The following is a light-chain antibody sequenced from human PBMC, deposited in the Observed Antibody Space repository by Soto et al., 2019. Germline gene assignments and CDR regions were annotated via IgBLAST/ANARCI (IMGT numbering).Light chain of an antibody. CDR3: ASWDDSLTAWV. Sequence: SYELTQPPSVSVAPGQTASFTCGGHNIWSKSVHWYQQKPGQAPILVIYDDDDRPSGIPGRFSGSKSGSSASLAISGLQSDDEADYYCASWDDSLTAWVFGGGTKVTVL. J-gene: IGLJ3*02. CDR1: NIWSKS. V-gene: IGLV3-21*02. CDR2: DDD.